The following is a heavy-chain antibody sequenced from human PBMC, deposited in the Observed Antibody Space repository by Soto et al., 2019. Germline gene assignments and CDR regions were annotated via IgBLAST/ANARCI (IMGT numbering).Heavy chain of an antibody. CDR3: ARGWDHYDSSGLLTWFDP. Sequence: QVQLVQSGAEVKKPGSSVKVSCKASGGTFTDLGLHWVRQAPGQGLEWMGGIIPIFGTPNYAQKFQGRVIITADEFTSTAHMELSSLRSEDTAVYYCARGWDHYDSSGLLTWFDPLGQGTLVTVSS. CDR1: GGTFTDLG. CDR2: IIPIFGTP. D-gene: IGHD3-22*01. J-gene: IGHJ5*02. V-gene: IGHV1-69*01.